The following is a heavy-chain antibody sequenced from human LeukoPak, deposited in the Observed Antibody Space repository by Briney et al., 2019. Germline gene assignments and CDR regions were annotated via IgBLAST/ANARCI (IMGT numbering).Heavy chain of an antibody. D-gene: IGHD3-10*01. J-gene: IGHJ4*02. CDR1: GGSISSYY. Sequence: SETLSLTCTVSGGSISSYYWSWIRQPPGKGLEWIGYIYYRGSANYNPSLKSRVTISVDTSKNQFSLKLSSVTAADTAVYYCARAGNYYTSGSYLGYWGQGTLVTVSS. CDR3: ARAGNYYTSGSYLGY. V-gene: IGHV4-59*01. CDR2: IYYRGSA.